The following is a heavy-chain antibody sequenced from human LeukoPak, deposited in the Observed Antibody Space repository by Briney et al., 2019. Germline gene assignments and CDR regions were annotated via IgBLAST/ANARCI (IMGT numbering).Heavy chain of an antibody. V-gene: IGHV1-46*03. D-gene: IGHD2-21*01. CDR3: ACVVRGAFDI. CDR1: GFTFTSYY. Sequence: ASVRVSCKASGFTFTSYYMHWVRQAPGQGLGWMGIINPSGGSTSYPQKFQGRVTMTRDTSTSTVYMELSSLRSEDTAVYYCACVVRGAFDIWGQGTLVTVSS. J-gene: IGHJ3*02. CDR2: INPSGGST.